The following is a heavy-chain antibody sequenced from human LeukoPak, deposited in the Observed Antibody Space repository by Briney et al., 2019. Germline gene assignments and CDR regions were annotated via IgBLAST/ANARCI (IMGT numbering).Heavy chain of an antibody. CDR1: GGSISSGSYY. D-gene: IGHD3-10*01. CDR3: ARDSGYMDV. V-gene: IGHV4-61*02. Sequence: SQTLSLTCTVSGGSISSGSYYWSWIRQPAGKGLEWIGRIYTSGSTNYNPSLKSRVTISVDTSKNQFSLKLSSVTAADPAVYYCARDSGYMDVWGKGTTVTVS. J-gene: IGHJ6*03. CDR2: IYTSGST.